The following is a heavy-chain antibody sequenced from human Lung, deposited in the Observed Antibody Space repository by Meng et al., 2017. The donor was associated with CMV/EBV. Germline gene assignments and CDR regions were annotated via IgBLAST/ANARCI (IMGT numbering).Heavy chain of an antibody. V-gene: IGHV3-21*01. CDR1: GCTLSSYN. CDR2: IDTSSSYI. J-gene: IGHJ4*02. CDR3: VRRAQGDY. Sequence: LRHSCEASGCTLSSYNMNWVRQAPGKGLEWVSSIDTSSSYIYYADSVKGRFTISRDNAKNSLYLQMNSLRAEDTALYYCVRRAQGDYWGQGTLVTVSS.